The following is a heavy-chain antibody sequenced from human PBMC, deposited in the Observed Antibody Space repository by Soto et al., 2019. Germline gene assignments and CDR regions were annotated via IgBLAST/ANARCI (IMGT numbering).Heavy chain of an antibody. CDR1: GYSINSSNW. CDR2: IYYSGTT. V-gene: IGHV4-28*01. D-gene: IGHD1-26*01. J-gene: IGHJ4*02. Sequence: PSETLSLTCAVSGYSINSSNWWGWIRQPPGKGLEWIGYIYYSGTTYYNPSLKSRVTMSVDTSKNQFSLKLTSVTAVDTAVYYCARREIQGPIDYWGQGTLVTVS. CDR3: ARREIQGPIDY.